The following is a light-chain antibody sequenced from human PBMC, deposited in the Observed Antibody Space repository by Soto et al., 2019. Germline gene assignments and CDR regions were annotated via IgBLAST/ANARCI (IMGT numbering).Light chain of an antibody. J-gene: IGKJ5*01. V-gene: IGKV1-9*01. Sequence: IQLSQSPSSLAASVGDRVTSTFRASQGISSYLAWYQQKPGKAPKLLIYAASTLQSGVPSRFSGSGSGTDFTLTISSLQPEDFATYYCQQLNSYPITFGQGTRLEIK. CDR1: QGISSY. CDR2: AAS. CDR3: QQLNSYPIT.